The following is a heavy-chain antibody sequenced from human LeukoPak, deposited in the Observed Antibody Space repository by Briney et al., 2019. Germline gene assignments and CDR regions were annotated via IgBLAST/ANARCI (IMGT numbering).Heavy chain of an antibody. J-gene: IGHJ4*02. CDR3: ARGRAVAGDY. CDR2: INPNSGGT. V-gene: IGHV1-2*02. Sequence: GASVEVSCKASGYTFTGYYMHWVRQAPGEGLEWMGWINPNSGGTNYAQKFQGRVTMTRDTSISTAYMELSRLRSEDTAVYYCARGRAVAGDYWGQGTLVTVSS. D-gene: IGHD6-19*01. CDR1: GYTFTGYY.